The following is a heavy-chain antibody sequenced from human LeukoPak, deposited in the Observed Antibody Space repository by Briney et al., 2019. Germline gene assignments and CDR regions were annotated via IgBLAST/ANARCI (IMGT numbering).Heavy chain of an antibody. V-gene: IGHV1-18*01. D-gene: IGHD3-22*01. J-gene: IGHJ3*02. CDR1: GYTFTSYG. CDR3: ASLKNYYDSSGYLVTDAFDI. Sequence: ASVKVSCKASGYTFTSYGISWVRQAPGQGLEWMGWISAYNGNTNYAQKLQGRVTMTTDTSTSTAYMELRSLESDDTAVYYCASLKNYYDSSGYLVTDAFDIWGQGTMVTVSS. CDR2: ISAYNGNT.